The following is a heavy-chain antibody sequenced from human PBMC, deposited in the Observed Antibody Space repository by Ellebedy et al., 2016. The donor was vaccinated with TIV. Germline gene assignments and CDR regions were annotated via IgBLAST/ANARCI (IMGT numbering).Heavy chain of an antibody. J-gene: IGHJ6*02. V-gene: IGHV3-23*01. CDR3: AKPIGQMTQFQHTLDV. Sequence: GESLKISXRASGFTFSKHAMSWVRQAPGKGLEWVSAISGSGLSTYYADSVKGRFTISRDNPKSTLSLQMNSLRAEDTAVYYCAKPIGQMTQFQHTLDVWGQGTTVTVSS. CDR2: ISGSGLST. D-gene: IGHD2-21*01. CDR1: GFTFSKHA.